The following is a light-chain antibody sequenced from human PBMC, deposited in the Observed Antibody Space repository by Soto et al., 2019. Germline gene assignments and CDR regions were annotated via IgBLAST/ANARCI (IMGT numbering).Light chain of an antibody. Sequence: QAVVTQEPSLTVSPGGTVTLTCASSTGTVTSGHYPNWLQQKPGQAPRALIYSTDTRHYWTPARFSGSLLGGKAALTLSGVQPEDEADYYCLLYYGGAVVFGGGTKVTVL. CDR2: STD. J-gene: IGLJ2*01. CDR1: TGTVTSGHY. V-gene: IGLV7-43*01. CDR3: LLYYGGAVV.